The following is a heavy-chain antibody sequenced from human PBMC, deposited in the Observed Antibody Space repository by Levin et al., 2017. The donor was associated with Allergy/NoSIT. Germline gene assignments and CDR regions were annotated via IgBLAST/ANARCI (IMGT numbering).Heavy chain of an antibody. CDR1: GFTFSNYA. Sequence: GESLKISCAASGFTFSNYAMSWVRQTPGRGLEWVSAISGGGGSTYHADSVKGRFTISRDNSKNTLYLQVNSLRAEDTAVYYCAKECCSNSNLYYFDYWGQGTLVTVSS. CDR2: ISGGGGST. D-gene: IGHD2/OR15-2a*01. V-gene: IGHV3-23*01. J-gene: IGHJ4*02. CDR3: AKECCSNSNLYYFDY.